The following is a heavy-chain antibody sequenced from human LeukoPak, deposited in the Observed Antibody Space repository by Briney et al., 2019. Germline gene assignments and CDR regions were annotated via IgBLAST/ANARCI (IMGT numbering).Heavy chain of an antibody. CDR3: ARAGWEDSRDLDY. V-gene: IGHV3-11*04. D-gene: IGHD3-22*01. CDR1: GFTVSSNY. CDR2: ISSSGSTI. J-gene: IGHJ4*02. Sequence: GGSLRLSCAASGFTVSSNYMSWVRQAPGKGLEWVSYISSSGSTIYYADSVKGRFTISRDNAKNSLYLQMNSLRAEDTAVYYCARAGWEDSRDLDYWGQGTLVTVSS.